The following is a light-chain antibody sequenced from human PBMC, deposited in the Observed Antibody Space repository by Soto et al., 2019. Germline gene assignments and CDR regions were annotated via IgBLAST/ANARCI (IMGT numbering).Light chain of an antibody. CDR1: SGHSNYA. V-gene: IGLV4-69*01. CDR2: LNRDGSH. J-gene: IGLJ2*01. CDR3: QTWGTGIVI. Sequence: QLVLTQSPSASASLGASVKLTCTLSSGHSNYAIAWHQQQPEKGPRHLMKLNRDGSHSKGDGIPNRFSGSSSGAERYLTISSLQSDDEAYYYGQTWGTGIVIFGGGTKLTVL.